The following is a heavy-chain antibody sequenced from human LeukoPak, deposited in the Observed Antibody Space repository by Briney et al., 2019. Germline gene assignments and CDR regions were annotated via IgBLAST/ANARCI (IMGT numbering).Heavy chain of an antibody. J-gene: IGHJ5*02. CDR3: AREVKLYCSGGSCYDNWFDP. CDR1: GYTFTSYD. D-gene: IGHD2-15*01. CDR2: MNPNSGNT. Sequence: GASVKVSCKASGYTFTSYDINWVRQATGQGLEWMGWMNPNSGNTGYARKFQGRVTMTRNTSISTAYMELSSLRSDDTAVYYCAREVKLYCSGGSCYDNWFDPWGQGTLVTVSS. V-gene: IGHV1-8*01.